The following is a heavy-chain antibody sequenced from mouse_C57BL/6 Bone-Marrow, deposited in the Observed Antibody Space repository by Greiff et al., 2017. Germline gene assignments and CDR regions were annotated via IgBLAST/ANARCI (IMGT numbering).Heavy chain of an antibody. V-gene: IGHV10-1*01. CDR2: IRSKSNNYAT. Sequence: EVKVVESGGGLVQPKGSLRLSCAASGFSFNTYAMNWVRQAPGKGLEWVARIRSKSNNYATYYADSVKDRFTISRDDSESMLYLQMNNLKTEDTAMYYYTVVDTRAMDYWGQGTSVTVSS. CDR1: GFSFNTYA. CDR3: TVVDTRAMDY. D-gene: IGHD1-1*01. J-gene: IGHJ4*01.